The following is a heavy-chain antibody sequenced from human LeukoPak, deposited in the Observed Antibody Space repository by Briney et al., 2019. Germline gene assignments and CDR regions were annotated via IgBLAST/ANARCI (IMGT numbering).Heavy chain of an antibody. J-gene: IGHJ3*02. CDR2: TSSSGSTI. CDR3: ARDCGGSCYALVTDAFDI. D-gene: IGHD2-15*01. Sequence: GGSLRLSCAASGFTFSSYEMNWVRQAPGKGLEWVSYTSSSGSTIYYADSVKGRFTISRDNAKNSLYLQMNSLRAEDTAVYYCARDCGGSCYALVTDAFDIWGQGAMVTVSS. CDR1: GFTFSSYE. V-gene: IGHV3-48*03.